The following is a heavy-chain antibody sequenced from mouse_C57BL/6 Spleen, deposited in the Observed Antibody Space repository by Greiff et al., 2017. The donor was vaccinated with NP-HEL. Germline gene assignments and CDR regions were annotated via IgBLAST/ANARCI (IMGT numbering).Heavy chain of an antibody. CDR2: IDPENGDT. CDR3: TTDYSNYERGY. V-gene: IGHV14-4*01. D-gene: IGHD2-5*01. J-gene: IGHJ2*01. Sequence: VQLQQSGAELVRPGASVKLSCTASGFNFKDYYMHWVKQRPEQGLEWIGWIDPENGDTEYASKFQGKATITADTSSNTAYLQLSSLTSEDTAVYYCTTDYSNYERGYWGQGTTLTVSS. CDR1: GFNFKDYY.